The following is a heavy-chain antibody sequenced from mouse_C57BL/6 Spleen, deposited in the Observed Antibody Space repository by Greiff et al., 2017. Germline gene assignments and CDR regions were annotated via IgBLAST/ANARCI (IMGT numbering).Heavy chain of an antibody. V-gene: IGHV1-15*01. Sequence: VKLVESGAELVRPGASVTLSCKASGYTFTDYEMHWVKQTPVHGLEWIGAIDPETGGTAYNQKFKGKAILTADKSSSTAYMELRSLTSEDSAVYYCTRDYYGSSSFAYWGQGALVSVSA. J-gene: IGHJ3*01. CDR3: TRDYYGSSSFAY. CDR2: IDPETGGT. CDR1: GYTFTDYE. D-gene: IGHD1-1*01.